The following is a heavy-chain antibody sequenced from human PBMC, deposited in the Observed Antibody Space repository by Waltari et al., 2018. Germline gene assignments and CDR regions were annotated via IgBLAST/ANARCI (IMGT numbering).Heavy chain of an antibody. Sequence: QVQLVQSGAELKNPGASVRVSCKTSGYTFTTFYFHWVRQAPGQGLEWMGWIHPGGGDTNYAQKFQGRVTLTRDTSIDTAYLELNGLTSDDTAMYYCARDHNWGPDYWGQGTLVTVSS. J-gene: IGHJ4*02. CDR2: IHPGGGDT. V-gene: IGHV1-2*02. D-gene: IGHD7-27*01. CDR1: GYTFTTFY. CDR3: ARDHNWGPDY.